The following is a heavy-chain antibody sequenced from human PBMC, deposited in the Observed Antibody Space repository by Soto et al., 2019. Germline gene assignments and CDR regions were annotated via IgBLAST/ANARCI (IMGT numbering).Heavy chain of an antibody. CDR2: IIPIFGTA. CDR3: ARDSRYYDFWSGSRLRGYYYYGMDV. V-gene: IGHV1-69*13. CDR1: GGTFSSYA. D-gene: IGHD3-3*01. Sequence: SVKVSCKASGGTFSSYAISWVRQAPGQGLEWMGGIIPIFGTANYAQKFQGRVTITADESTSTAYMELSSLRSEDTAVYYCARDSRYYDFWSGSRLRGYYYYGMDVWGHGTTVTVSS. J-gene: IGHJ6*02.